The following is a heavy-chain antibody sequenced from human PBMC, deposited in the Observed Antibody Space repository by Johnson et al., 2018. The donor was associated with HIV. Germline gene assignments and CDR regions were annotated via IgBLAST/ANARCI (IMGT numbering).Heavy chain of an antibody. Sequence: VQLVESGGGLVQPGGSLRLSCAASGFTFSSYWMSWVRQAPGKGLEWVANIKQDGSEKYYVDFVKGRFTISRDNAKNSLYLQMNSLSAEDTAVYYCTGDDTGDWSSGDAFDVWGQGTMVTVSS. V-gene: IGHV3-7*05. J-gene: IGHJ3*01. CDR1: GFTFSSYW. CDR2: IKQDGSEK. D-gene: IGHD6-25*01. CDR3: TGDDTGDWSSGDAFDV.